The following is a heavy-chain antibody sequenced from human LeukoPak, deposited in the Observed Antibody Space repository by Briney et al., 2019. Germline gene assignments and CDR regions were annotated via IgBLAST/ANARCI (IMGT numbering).Heavy chain of an antibody. CDR1: GGSISSSSYY. V-gene: IGHV4-39*07. CDR3: ARVTGYMIEDYFDY. Sequence: SETLSLTCTVSGGSISSSSYYWGWIRQPPGKGLEWIGSIYYSGSTNYNPSLKSRVTISVDTSKNQFSLKLSSVTAADTAVYYCARVTGYMIEDYFDYWGQGTLVTVSS. D-gene: IGHD3-22*01. CDR2: IYYSGST. J-gene: IGHJ4*02.